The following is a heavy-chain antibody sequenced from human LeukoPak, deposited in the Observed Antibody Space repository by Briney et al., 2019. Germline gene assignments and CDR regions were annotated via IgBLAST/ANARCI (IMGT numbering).Heavy chain of an antibody. D-gene: IGHD1-26*01. J-gene: IGHJ4*02. V-gene: IGHV3-9*01. CDR2: ISWNSGSI. CDR1: GFTFNDYA. Sequence: GGSLRLSCAASGFTFNDYAMHWVRQAPGKGLEWVSSISWNSGSIGYADSVKGRFTISRDNAKNSLYLQMNSLRAEDTAVYYCASPPGVGAIKYYFDYWGQGTLVTVSS. CDR3: ASPPGVGAIKYYFDY.